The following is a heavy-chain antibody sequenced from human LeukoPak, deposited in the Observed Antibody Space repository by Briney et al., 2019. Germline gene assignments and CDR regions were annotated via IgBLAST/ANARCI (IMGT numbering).Heavy chain of an antibody. D-gene: IGHD6-19*01. CDR2: VSNNGNT. CDR1: GGSITSGSFY. Sequence: SETLSLTCSVSGGSITSGSFYWSWIRQPAGKQLEWIGRVSNNGNTNYNPSLKSRVTISVDTSKNQFFLTLTSVTAADTALYYCSKSAVAGPFAYWGQGSLVTVSS. J-gene: IGHJ4*02. CDR3: SKSAVAGPFAY. V-gene: IGHV4-61*02.